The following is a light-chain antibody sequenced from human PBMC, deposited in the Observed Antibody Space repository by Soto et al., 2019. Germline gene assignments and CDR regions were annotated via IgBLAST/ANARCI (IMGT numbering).Light chain of an antibody. Sequence: EIVMTQSPATLSVSPGQRVTLSCRASQSVGTSIAWYQQKPGQAPRLLIYGASTRATGIPDRFSGSGSGTEFTLTISSLQSEDFAVYYCQQYHNWPITFGQGTRLENK. V-gene: IGKV3D-15*01. CDR2: GAS. CDR3: QQYHNWPIT. CDR1: QSVGTS. J-gene: IGKJ5*01.